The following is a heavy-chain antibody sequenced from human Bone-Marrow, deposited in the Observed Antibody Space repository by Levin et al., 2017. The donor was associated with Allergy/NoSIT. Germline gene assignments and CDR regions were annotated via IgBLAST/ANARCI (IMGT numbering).Heavy chain of an antibody. CDR1: GFTFSNAW. D-gene: IGHD1-26*01. CDR3: MEELWSN. J-gene: IGHJ4*02. Sequence: LSLTCAASGFTFSNAWMSWVRQAPGRGLECVGRIKSKTDGGTTHYAAPVHGRFTISRDDSKNTLFLQMNSLKTEDTAVYYCMEELWSNWGPGTLVTVSS. CDR2: IKSKTDGGTT. V-gene: IGHV3-15*01.